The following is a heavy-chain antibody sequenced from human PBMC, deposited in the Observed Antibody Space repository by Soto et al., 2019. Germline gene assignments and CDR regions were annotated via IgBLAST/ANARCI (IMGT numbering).Heavy chain of an antibody. CDR3: ARTAPMDAGDKYYYDF. CDR1: GGTFSTFG. D-gene: IGHD3-16*01. Sequence: QVQLVQSGAGVKKTGSSVKVSCKTSGGTFSTFGISWARQAPGRGLEWMGGIIPFFGTAEYSQKFEDRITMTAEESTNTVYMDLRSLTSEHTARYCCARTAPMDAGDKYYYDFWGQGALVTVSS. V-gene: IGHV1-69*01. CDR2: IIPFFGTA. J-gene: IGHJ4*02.